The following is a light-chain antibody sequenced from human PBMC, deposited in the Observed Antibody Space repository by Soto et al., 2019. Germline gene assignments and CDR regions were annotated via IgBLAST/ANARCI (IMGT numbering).Light chain of an antibody. J-gene: IGKJ4*01. CDR3: QQYGGSRLVT. Sequence: ETVLTQSPGTLSLSPGERATLSCRASQSVSNNYLAWYQQRPGQAPRLLISGASSRATGIPDRFSGSGSGTDFTLTISRLEPEDFAVYYCQQYGGSRLVTCGGGTKVEMK. CDR2: GAS. V-gene: IGKV3-20*01. CDR1: QSVSNNY.